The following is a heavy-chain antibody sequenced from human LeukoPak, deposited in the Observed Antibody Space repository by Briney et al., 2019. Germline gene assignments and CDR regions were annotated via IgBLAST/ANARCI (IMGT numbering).Heavy chain of an antibody. CDR3: AAGRGYSYGNWFDP. CDR1: GGSISSYY. D-gene: IGHD5-18*01. V-gene: IGHV4-4*07. CDR2: IYTSGST. Sequence: SETLSLTCTVSGGSISSYYWSWIRQPAGKGLEWIGRIYTSGSTNYNPSLKSRVAMSVDTSKNQFSLKLSSVTAADTAVYYCAAGRGYSYGNWFDPWGPGTLVTVSS. J-gene: IGHJ5*02.